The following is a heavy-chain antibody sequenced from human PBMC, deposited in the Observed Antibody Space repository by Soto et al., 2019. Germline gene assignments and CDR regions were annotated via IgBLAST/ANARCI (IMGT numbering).Heavy chain of an antibody. D-gene: IGHD6-6*01. Sequence: QVQLVQSGAELKVAGSSVRVSCTASGSTFNTYTFSWVRQAPGQGLEWMGRIIPFLGISNYAPQFQGRIMIAANRSTSTTYLDLTGLTSEDTALYYCATEDRSSSLDDWGQGSLVTVSS. J-gene: IGHJ4*02. CDR1: GSTFNTYT. V-gene: IGHV1-69*08. CDR2: IIPFLGIS. CDR3: ATEDRSSSLDD.